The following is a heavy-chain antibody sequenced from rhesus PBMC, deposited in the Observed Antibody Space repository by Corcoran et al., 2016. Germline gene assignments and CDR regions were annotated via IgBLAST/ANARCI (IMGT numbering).Heavy chain of an antibody. D-gene: IGHD3-9*01. CDR2: ISGSVGT. CDR1: GGSISSNW. V-gene: IGHV4-173*01. CDR3: VRIVYYSDV. Sequence: QLQLQESGPGLVKPSETLSLTCAVSGGSISSNWWSWIRQPPGKGLEWIRRISGSVGTSYNPSLKSRVTISTHTSRNQLSLRLISVTAADTAMYYCVRIVYYSDVWGPGTPVTISS. J-gene: IGHJ2*01.